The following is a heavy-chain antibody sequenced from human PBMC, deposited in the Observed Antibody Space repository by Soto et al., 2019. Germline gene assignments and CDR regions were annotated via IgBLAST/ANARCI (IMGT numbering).Heavy chain of an antibody. CDR3: AKDRVSMAWKLLLPNAFDI. CDR2: ISGSCGST. J-gene: IGHJ3*02. CDR1: GLTICGYA. V-gene: IGHV3-23*01. Sequence: PGGSLRLSCAAAGLTICGYAMNWVRKAPRKGLERVSDISGSCGSTYYADPVKGRFTISRDNSKNTLYLQMNSLRAEDTAVYYCAKDRVSMAWKLLLPNAFDIWGQGTMVTVSS. D-gene: IGHD1-26*01.